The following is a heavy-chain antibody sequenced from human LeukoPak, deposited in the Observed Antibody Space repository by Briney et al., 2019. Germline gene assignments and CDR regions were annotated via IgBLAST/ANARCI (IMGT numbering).Heavy chain of an antibody. J-gene: IGHJ4*02. CDR1: GYTFTSYD. CDR3: ARRARRNYGSGSYLGY. Sequence: ASVKVSCKASGYTFTSYDINWVRQATGQGLEWMGWMNPNSGNTGYAQKFQGRVTMTRNTSISTAYMELSSLRSEDTAVYYCARRARRNYGSGSYLGYWGQGTLVTVSS. V-gene: IGHV1-8*01. D-gene: IGHD3-10*01. CDR2: MNPNSGNT.